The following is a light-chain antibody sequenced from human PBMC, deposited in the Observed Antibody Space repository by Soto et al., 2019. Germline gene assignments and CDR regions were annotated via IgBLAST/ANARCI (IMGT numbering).Light chain of an antibody. Sequence: QSVLTQPASLSGSPGQSITISCTGTISGIRDYNYVSWYQQLPGNAPKLIMYEVSNRPSGISNRFSGSKSGNTASLTISGLQAEDEADYYCSSKRTDFFGTGTKVTVL. J-gene: IGLJ1*01. CDR3: SSKRTDF. CDR2: EVS. CDR1: ISGIRDYNY. V-gene: IGLV2-14*01.